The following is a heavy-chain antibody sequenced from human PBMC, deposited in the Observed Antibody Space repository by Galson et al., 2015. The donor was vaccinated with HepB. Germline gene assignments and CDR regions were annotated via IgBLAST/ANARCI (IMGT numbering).Heavy chain of an antibody. D-gene: IGHD4-17*01. CDR2: ISSSSSTI. J-gene: IGHJ3*02. CDR3: ARENYGDYDSAFDI. Sequence: SLRLSCAASGFTFGSYSMNWVRQAPGRGLEWVSYISSSSSTIYYADSVKGRFTISRDNAKNSLYLQMNSLRDEDTAVYYCARENYGDYDSAFDIWGQGTMVTVSS. CDR1: GFTFGSYS. V-gene: IGHV3-48*02.